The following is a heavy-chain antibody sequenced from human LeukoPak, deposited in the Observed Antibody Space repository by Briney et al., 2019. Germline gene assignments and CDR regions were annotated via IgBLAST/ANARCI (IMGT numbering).Heavy chain of an antibody. V-gene: IGHV1-69*05. CDR1: GYTFTSYD. D-gene: IGHD3-16*02. CDR3: ARVGRLRLGELSLYRELDY. Sequence: GASVKVSCKASGYTFTSYDINWVRQATGQGLEWMGGIIPIFGTANYAQKFQGRVTITTDESTSTAYMELSSLRSEDTAVYYCARVGRLRLGELSLYRELDYWGQGTLVTVSS. CDR2: IIPIFGTA. J-gene: IGHJ4*02.